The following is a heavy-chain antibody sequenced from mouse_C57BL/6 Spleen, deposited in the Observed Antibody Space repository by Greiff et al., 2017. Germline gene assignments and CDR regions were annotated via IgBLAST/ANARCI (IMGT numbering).Heavy chain of an antibody. CDR1: GFNIKDYY. V-gene: IGHV14-1*01. Sequence: EVQLQQSGAELVRPGASVKLSCTASGFNIKDYYMHWVKQRPEQGLEWIGRIDPEDGDTEYAPKFQGKATMTADTSSNTAYLQLSSLTSEDTAVYYCTLYDYDGAFAYWGQGTLVTVSA. CDR3: TLYDYDGAFAY. D-gene: IGHD2-4*01. J-gene: IGHJ3*01. CDR2: IDPEDGDT.